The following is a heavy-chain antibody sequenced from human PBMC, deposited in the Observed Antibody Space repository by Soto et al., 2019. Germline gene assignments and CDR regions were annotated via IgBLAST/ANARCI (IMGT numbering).Heavy chain of an antibody. D-gene: IGHD3-16*01. V-gene: IGHV3-48*01. Sequence: PGGSLRHSGAAAEFAFSSYSMNWVRQAPGKGLEWVSYISSSSSTIYYADSVKGRFTISRDNAKNSLYLQMNSLRAEDTAVYYCATGELSYDYLWGSYGPTHFDQWAQGTVVTVSS. CDR2: ISSSSSTI. J-gene: IGHJ4*02. CDR3: ATGELSYDYLWGSYGPTHFDQ. CDR1: EFAFSSYS.